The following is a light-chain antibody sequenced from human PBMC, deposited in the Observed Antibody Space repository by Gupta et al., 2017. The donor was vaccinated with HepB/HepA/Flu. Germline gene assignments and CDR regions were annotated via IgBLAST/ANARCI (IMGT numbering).Light chain of an antibody. CDR1: SSDVGGYNY. CDR3: CSYAGSDTCV. J-gene: IGLJ3*02. Sequence: SALTQPRSVSGSPGQSVTISCTGTSSDVGGYNYVSWYQQHPGKAPKLMIYDVSKRPAGVPDRFSGSKSGNTASLTISGLQAEDEADYYCCSYAGSDTCVFGGGTKLTVL. CDR2: DVS. V-gene: IGLV2-11*01.